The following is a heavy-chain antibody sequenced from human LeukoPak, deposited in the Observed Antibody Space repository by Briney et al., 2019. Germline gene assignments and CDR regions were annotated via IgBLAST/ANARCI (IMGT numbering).Heavy chain of an antibody. J-gene: IGHJ4*02. CDR1: GFTFDDYA. Sequence: GRSLRLSCAASGFTFDDYAMHWVRQAPGKGLEWVSGIGWNSGSIGYADSVKGRFTISRDNAKNSLYLQMNSLRAEDMALYYCAKDMREGYSYGPGGFDYWGQGTLVTVSS. V-gene: IGHV3-9*03. CDR3: AKDMREGYSYGPGGFDY. D-gene: IGHD5-18*01. CDR2: IGWNSGSI.